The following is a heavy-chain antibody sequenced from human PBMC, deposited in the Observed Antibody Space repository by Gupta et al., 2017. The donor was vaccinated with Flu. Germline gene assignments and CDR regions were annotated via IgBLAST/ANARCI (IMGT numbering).Heavy chain of an antibody. CDR1: GGSLSSGEDY. D-gene: IGHD3-22*01. CDR3: AREGPYYFNSSAPRNWFDP. V-gene: IGHV4-31*03. Sequence: QVQLQDSVPGLLKPSQTLSLTCTISGGSLSSGEDYWACIRQLPGRGLEWMGYVHHSGSTYNNPSLKSRVTISGDTSKNQFSLKLTSVTAADTAVYYCAREGPYYFNSSAPRNWFDPWGQGTLVTVSS. CDR2: VHHSGST. J-gene: IGHJ5*02.